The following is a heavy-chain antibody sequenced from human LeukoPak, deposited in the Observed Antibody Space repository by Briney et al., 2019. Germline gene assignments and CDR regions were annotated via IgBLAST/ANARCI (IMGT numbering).Heavy chain of an antibody. D-gene: IGHD5-12*01. V-gene: IGHV3-30*02. CDR1: GFTFSSYG. CDR2: IRYDGSNK. CDR3: AKDLATMAPEGY. Sequence: PGGSLRLSCAASGFTFSSYGMHWVRQAPGKGLEWVAFIRYDGSNKYYADSVKGRFTISRDNSKNTLYLQMNSLRAEDTAVYYCAKDLATMAPEGYWGQGTLVTVSS. J-gene: IGHJ4*02.